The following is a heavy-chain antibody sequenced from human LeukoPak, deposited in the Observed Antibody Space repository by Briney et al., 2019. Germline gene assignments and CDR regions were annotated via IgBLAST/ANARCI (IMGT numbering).Heavy chain of an antibody. Sequence: PSETLSLTCAVYGGPFSGYYWSWIRQPPGKGLEWLGEINHSGSTNYNPSLKSRVTISVDTSKNQFSLKLSSVTAADTAVYYCAHFDSSGGPDYGGQGTRVTVSS. J-gene: IGHJ4*02. CDR2: INHSGST. V-gene: IGHV4-34*01. D-gene: IGHD3-22*01. CDR3: AHFDSSGGPDY. CDR1: GGPFSGYY.